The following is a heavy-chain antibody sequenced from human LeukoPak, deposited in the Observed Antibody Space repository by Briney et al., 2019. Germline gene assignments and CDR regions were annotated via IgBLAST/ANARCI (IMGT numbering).Heavy chain of an antibody. J-gene: IGHJ4*02. V-gene: IGHV3-23*01. CDR3: AKGYYGSGSEGRFDY. D-gene: IGHD3-10*01. CDR2: ISGSGGST. Sequence: GGSLRLSGAASGFTFSSYAMSWVRQAPGKGLEWVSAISGSGGSTYYADSVKGRFTISRDNSKNPLYLQVNSLRAEDTAVYYCAKGYYGSGSEGRFDYWGQGTLVTVSS. CDR1: GFTFSSYA.